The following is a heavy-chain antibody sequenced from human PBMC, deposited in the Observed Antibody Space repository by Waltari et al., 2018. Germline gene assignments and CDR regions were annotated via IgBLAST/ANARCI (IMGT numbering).Heavy chain of an antibody. Sequence: QVQLVESGGGVVQPGRSLRLSCAASGFTFSSYGMHWVRQAPGKGLEWVAVIWYDGSNKYYADSVKGRFNISRDNSKNTLYLQMNSLGAEDTAVYYCAREIAAAFRYMDVWGKGTTVTVSS. CDR2: IWYDGSNK. J-gene: IGHJ6*03. CDR1: GFTFSSYG. V-gene: IGHV3-33*08. D-gene: IGHD6-13*01. CDR3: AREIAAAFRYMDV.